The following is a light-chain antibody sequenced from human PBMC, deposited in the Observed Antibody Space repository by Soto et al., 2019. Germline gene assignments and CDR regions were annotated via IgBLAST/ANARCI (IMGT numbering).Light chain of an antibody. J-gene: IGLJ1*01. V-gene: IGLV2-23*01. CDR3: CSYAGHSTPYL. CDR1: SSDVGTYNL. Sequence: QSVLTQPASVSGSPGQSITISCTGTSSDVGTYNLVSWYQQHPDKAPKLMIYEGSKRPSGLSNRFSGSKYGNTASLTISGLQAEDEADYYCCSYAGHSTPYLFGNGTKVTV. CDR2: EGS.